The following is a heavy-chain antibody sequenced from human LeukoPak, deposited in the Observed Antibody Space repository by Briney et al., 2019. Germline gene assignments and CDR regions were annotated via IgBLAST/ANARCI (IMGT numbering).Heavy chain of an antibody. V-gene: IGHV3-23*01. Sequence: QPGGSLRLSCAASGFTFSSYSMNWVRQAPGKGLEWVSAISGSGDSTYYADSVKGRFTISRDNSKNTLYLQVNSLRAEDTAVYYCAKDLTVVVVAAQAFDYWGQGTLVTVSS. CDR2: ISGSGDST. D-gene: IGHD2-15*01. J-gene: IGHJ4*02. CDR1: GFTFSSYS. CDR3: AKDLTVVVVAAQAFDY.